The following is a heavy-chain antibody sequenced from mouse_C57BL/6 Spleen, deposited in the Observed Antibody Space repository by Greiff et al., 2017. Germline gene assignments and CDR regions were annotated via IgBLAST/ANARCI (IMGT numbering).Heavy chain of an antibody. V-gene: IGHV5-17*01. CDR2: ISSGSSTI. D-gene: IGHD2-4*01. J-gene: IGHJ1*03. CDR3: AMIYYDYGHWYFDV. Sequence: QVVESGGGLVKPGGSLKLSCAASGFTFSDYGMHWVRQAPEKGLEWVAYISSGSSTIYYADTVKGRFTISRDNAKNTLFLQMTSLRSEDTAMYYCAMIYYDYGHWYFDVWGTGTTVTVSS. CDR1: GFTFSDYG.